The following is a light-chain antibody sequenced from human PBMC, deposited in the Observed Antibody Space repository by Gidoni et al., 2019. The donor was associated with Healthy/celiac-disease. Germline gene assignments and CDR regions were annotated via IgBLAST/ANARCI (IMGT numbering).Light chain of an antibody. CDR1: QSVSSSY. V-gene: IGKV3-20*01. CDR3: QQYGSSPPIT. Sequence: EIVLTQSPGTLSLAPGERATLSCRASQSVSSSYLAWYQQKPGQAPRLLIYGASSRAPGIPDRFSGSGSGTDFTLTISRLEPEDVAVYYCQQYGSSPPITFGQGTRLEIK. J-gene: IGKJ5*01. CDR2: GAS.